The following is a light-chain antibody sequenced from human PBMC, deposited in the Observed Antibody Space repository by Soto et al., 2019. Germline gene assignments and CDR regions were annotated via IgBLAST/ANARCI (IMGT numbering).Light chain of an antibody. CDR3: QQYNNWPRT. J-gene: IGKJ1*01. CDR2: SAF. CDR1: QSVGTF. V-gene: IGKV3-15*01. Sequence: EIVLTQSPATLSLSPGERATLSCRASQSVGTFLAWYQQKPGQAPRLVIYSAFTRATGIPARFSGSGSGTEFTLTISSLQSEDFAVYYCQQYNNWPRTFGQGTKVDIK.